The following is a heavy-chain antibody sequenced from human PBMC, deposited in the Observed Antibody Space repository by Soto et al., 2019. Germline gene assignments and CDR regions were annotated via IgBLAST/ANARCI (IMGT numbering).Heavy chain of an antibody. CDR1: GFTVSSNY. CDR2: IYSGGST. D-gene: IGHD5-18*01. Sequence: EVQLVESGGGLILPGGSLRLSCAASGFTVSSNYMSWARQAPGKGLEWVSVIYSGGSTYYADSVKGRFTISGDNSKNTLYLQMNSLRAEDTAVYYCARSPEYSYGFHNLDYWGQGTLVTVSS. J-gene: IGHJ4*02. V-gene: IGHV3-53*01. CDR3: ARSPEYSYGFHNLDY.